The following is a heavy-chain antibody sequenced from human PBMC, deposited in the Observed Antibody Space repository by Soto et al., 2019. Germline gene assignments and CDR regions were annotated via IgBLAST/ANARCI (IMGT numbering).Heavy chain of an antibody. CDR3: IAAAGYDYYYGMDV. D-gene: IGHD6-13*01. V-gene: IGHV3-74*01. CDR2: INSDGSST. CDR1: GFTFSSYA. J-gene: IGHJ6*02. Sequence: PGGSLRLSCAGSGFTFSSYAMSWVRQAPGKGLVWVSRINSDGSSTSYADSVKGRFTISRDNAKNTLYLQMNSLRAEDTAVYYCIAAAGYDYYYGMDVWGQGTTVTVSS.